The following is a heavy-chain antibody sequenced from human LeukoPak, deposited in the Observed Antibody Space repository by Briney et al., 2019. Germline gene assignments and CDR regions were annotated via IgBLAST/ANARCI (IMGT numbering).Heavy chain of an antibody. CDR1: GFTFSSYA. CDR2: ISGSGGST. V-gene: IGHV3-23*01. J-gene: IGHJ3*02. D-gene: IGHD1-14*01. Sequence: GGALRLSCEASGFTFSSYAMSWVRQAPGKGLEGVSAISGSGGSTYYADSVKGRFTISRDNSKNTLYLQMNSLRAEDTAVYYCAKVRKNLGPDDAFDTWGQGTMVTVSS. CDR3: AKVRKNLGPDDAFDT.